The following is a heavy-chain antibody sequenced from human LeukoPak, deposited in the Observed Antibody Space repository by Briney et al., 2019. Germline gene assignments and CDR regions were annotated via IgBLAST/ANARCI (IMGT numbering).Heavy chain of an antibody. V-gene: IGHV4-59*08. CDR2: ISYSGST. CDR3: ARRGVEMAPVRPDNWFDP. D-gene: IGHD5-24*01. J-gene: IGHJ5*02. Sequence: SETLSLTCTVSGGSISSPYWGWIRQPPGKGLEWIGYISYSGSTKYNPSLKSRVTLSVDTSKNQFSLKVNSVTAADTAVYYCARRGVEMAPVRPDNWFDPWGQGTLVTVSS. CDR1: GGSISSPY.